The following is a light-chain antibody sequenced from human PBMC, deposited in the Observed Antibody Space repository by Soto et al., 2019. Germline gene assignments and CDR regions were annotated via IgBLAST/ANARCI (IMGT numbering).Light chain of an antibody. J-gene: IGKJ5*01. V-gene: IGKV1-39*01. Sequence: DIQLTQSPSFLSASAGDRVTITCRASQDISSYLGWYQQKPGEAPKLLVYGASSLQSGVPSRFSGSGSGTEFTLTISSLQSEDFATYYCQQSYTTPITFGQGTRLEI. CDR3: QQSYTTPIT. CDR1: QDISSY. CDR2: GAS.